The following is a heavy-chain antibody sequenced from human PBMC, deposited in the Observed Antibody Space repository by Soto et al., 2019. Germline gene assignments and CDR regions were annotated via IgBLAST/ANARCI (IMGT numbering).Heavy chain of an antibody. CDR1: GFTFSSYA. CDR3: AKAFQYSSSHYDY. CDR2: ISGSGGST. Sequence: GSLRLSCAASGFTFSSYAMSWVRQAPGKGLEWVSAISGSGGSTYYADSVKGRFTISRDNSKNTLFLQVNSLRAEDTAVYYCAKAFQYSSSHYDYWGQGTLVTVSS. J-gene: IGHJ4*02. V-gene: IGHV3-23*01. D-gene: IGHD6-6*01.